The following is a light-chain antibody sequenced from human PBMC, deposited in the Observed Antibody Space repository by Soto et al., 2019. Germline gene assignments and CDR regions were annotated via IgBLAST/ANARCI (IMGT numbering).Light chain of an antibody. CDR1: QSVSSSC. Sequence: LAPGERVTLSCRASQSVSSSCLTWYQQKPGQAPRLLIYGASTRATSIPATFSGSGSWTDFTLTISSLQPEDFAVYYCQQDYNLPFTFGGGTKVDIK. V-gene: IGKV3D-7*01. J-gene: IGKJ4*01. CDR3: QQDYNLPFT. CDR2: GAS.